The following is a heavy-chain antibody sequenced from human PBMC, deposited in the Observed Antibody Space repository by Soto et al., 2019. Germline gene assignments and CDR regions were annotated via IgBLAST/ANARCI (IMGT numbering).Heavy chain of an antibody. CDR1: GVTVSSNY. D-gene: IGHD5-18*01. CDR2: IYSGGST. V-gene: IGHV3-66*04. Sequence: EVQLVESGGGLVQPGGSLSLSCAASGVTVSSNYMSWVRQAPGKGLEWVSVIYSGGSTYYADSVKGRFTISRDNSKNTLYLQMNSLRDEDTAVYYCARQGYNYGRGYFDYWGQGTLVTVSS. J-gene: IGHJ4*02. CDR3: ARQGYNYGRGYFDY.